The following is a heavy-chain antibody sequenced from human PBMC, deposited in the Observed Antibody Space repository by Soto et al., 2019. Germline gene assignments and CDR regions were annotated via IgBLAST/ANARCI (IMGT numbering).Heavy chain of an antibody. Sequence: SETLSLTCTVSGGSISSYYGSWIRQPPGEGLEWIGYIYYSGGTNYNPSLKSRVTISVDTSKNQFSLKLSSVTAADTAVYYCARTMTTLSRYFDLWGQGTLVTVSS. V-gene: IGHV4-59*01. J-gene: IGHJ4*02. CDR2: IYYSGGT. CDR1: GGSISSYY. CDR3: ARTMTTLSRYFDL. D-gene: IGHD4-17*01.